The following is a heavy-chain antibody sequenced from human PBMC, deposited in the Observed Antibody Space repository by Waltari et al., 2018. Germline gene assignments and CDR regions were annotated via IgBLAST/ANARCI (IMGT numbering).Heavy chain of an antibody. Sequence: QLQLQESAPRLVRPSETLSLICRVSGVSITSNYNYLAWIRQSPGQGLEWIGTVSYSGTTYISPSLKSRVSVSRDTSKNQVSLILGSVTAADMAVYYCATYIGASVGTAAFDVWGQGTMVTVSS. CDR3: ATYIGASVGTAAFDV. D-gene: IGHD5-12*01. J-gene: IGHJ3*01. CDR2: VSYSGTT. V-gene: IGHV4-39*01. CDR1: GVSITSNYNY.